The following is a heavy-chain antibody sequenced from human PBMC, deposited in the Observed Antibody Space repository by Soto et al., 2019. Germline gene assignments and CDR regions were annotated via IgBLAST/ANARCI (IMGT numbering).Heavy chain of an antibody. Sequence: SVKVSCKASGGTFSSYAISWVRQAPGQGLEWMGGIIPIFGTANYAQKFQGRVTITADKSTSTAYMELSSLRSEDTAVYYCARGACGGDCTHSLDYGRPGTLVTV. CDR3: ARGACGGDCTHSLDY. CDR2: IIPIFGTA. CDR1: GGTFSSYA. J-gene: IGHJ4*02. V-gene: IGHV1-69*06. D-gene: IGHD2-21*02.